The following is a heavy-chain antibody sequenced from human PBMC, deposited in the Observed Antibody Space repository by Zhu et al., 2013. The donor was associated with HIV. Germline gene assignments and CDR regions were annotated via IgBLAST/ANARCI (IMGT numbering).Heavy chain of an antibody. V-gene: IGHV1-69*06. J-gene: IGHJ4*02. Sequence: QVQLVQSGAEVKKPGSSVKVSCKASGGTFSSNSISWVRQAPGQGLEWMGGIIPIFGTTTSAQKFQGRVTITADKSTSTAYMELSSLTSEDTGLYYCARDRFGVGIVLPIFDYWAREAWSPSPQ. CDR1: GGTFSSNS. CDR3: ARDRFGVGIVLPIFDY. CDR2: IIPIFGTT. D-gene: IGHD3-3*01.